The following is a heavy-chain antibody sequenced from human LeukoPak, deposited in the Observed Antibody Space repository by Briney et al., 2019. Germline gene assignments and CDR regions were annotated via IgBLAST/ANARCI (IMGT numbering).Heavy chain of an antibody. V-gene: IGHV1-46*01. CDR2: INPSGGST. D-gene: IGHD1-26*01. CDR1: GYTFTSYY. CDR3: ARDYIVGATGWFDP. J-gene: IGHJ5*02. Sequence: ASVKVSCKASGYTFTSYYMHWVRQAPGQGLEWMGIINPSGGSTSYAQKLQGRVTMTTDTSTSTAYMELRSLRSDDTAVYYCARDYIVGATGWFDPWGQGTLVTVFS.